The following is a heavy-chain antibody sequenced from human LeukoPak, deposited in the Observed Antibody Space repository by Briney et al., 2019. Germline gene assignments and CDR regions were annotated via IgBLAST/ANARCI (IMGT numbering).Heavy chain of an antibody. CDR1: GYSFTSYM. CDR2: NYPGDCTT. CDR3: ARHRCSSTSCQFKGYYMDV. V-gene: IGHV5-51*01. J-gene: IGHJ6*03. D-gene: IGHD2-2*01. Sequence: GESLKISCKGSGYSFTSYMLGWVRPMPRKGLELGGINYPGDCTTSYNQSFHGQITISADKSISTAYLQWSSLKASDTAMYYCARHRCSSTSCQFKGYYMDVWGKGTTVTVSS.